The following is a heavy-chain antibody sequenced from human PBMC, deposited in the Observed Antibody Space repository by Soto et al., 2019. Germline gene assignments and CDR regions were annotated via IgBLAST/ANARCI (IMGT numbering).Heavy chain of an antibody. Sequence: QLQLQESGPGLVKPSETLSLTCTVSGGSITTSSHYWGWIRQSPGKGLECIGNIYYDGNTYYNPSLKSRVTISVGTSKNQISLRLTSVTDSDAAVYYCARSSIEPRGFMYPVDFRGQRTRVTVSS. CDR1: GGSITTSSHY. CDR3: ARSSIEPRGFMYPVDF. V-gene: IGHV4-39*01. D-gene: IGHD6-6*01. J-gene: IGHJ4*02. CDR2: IYYDGNT.